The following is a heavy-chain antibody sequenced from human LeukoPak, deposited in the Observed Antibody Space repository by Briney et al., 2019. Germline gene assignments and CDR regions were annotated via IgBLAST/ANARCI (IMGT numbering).Heavy chain of an antibody. D-gene: IGHD6-13*01. CDR1: GGSISSSSYY. J-gene: IGHJ3*02. Sequence: SETLSLTCTVSGGSISSSSYYWGWIRQPPGKGLEWIGSIYYSGSTYYNPSLKSRVTISVDTSKKQFSLKLSSVTAADTAVYYCARLDRSSWPPNAFDIWGQGTMVTVSS. V-gene: IGHV4-39*01. CDR3: ARLDRSSWPPNAFDI. CDR2: IYYSGST.